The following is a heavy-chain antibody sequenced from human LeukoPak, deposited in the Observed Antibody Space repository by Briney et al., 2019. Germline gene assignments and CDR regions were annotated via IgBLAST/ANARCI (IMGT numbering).Heavy chain of an antibody. CDR3: AKREYSGYDFYLDY. J-gene: IGHJ4*02. V-gene: IGHV3-23*01. Sequence: GRSLRLSCAASGFTFSSYGMSWVRQAPGKGLEWVSAISGSGGSTYYADSVKGRFTTSRVNSKNTLYLQMTSLRAEDTAVYYCAKREYSGYDFYLDYWGQGTLVTVSS. CDR1: GFTFSSYG. D-gene: IGHD5-12*01. CDR2: ISGSGGST.